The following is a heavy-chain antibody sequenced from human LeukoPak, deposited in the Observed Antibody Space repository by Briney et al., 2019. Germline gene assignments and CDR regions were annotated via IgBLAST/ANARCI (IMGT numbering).Heavy chain of an antibody. CDR3: ARKPIVNSAWYYFDF. V-gene: IGHV4-39*07. CDR1: GSSVNSGTYY. Sequence: KTSETLSLTCTVSGSSVNSGTYYWGWIRQPPGKGLEWIGDIYYSGSAYYNPSLKSRVTMSVDTSKNQFSLKLSSVTAADTAVYYCARKPIVNSAWYYFDFWGQGTLVTVSS. D-gene: IGHD3-22*01. CDR2: IYYSGSA. J-gene: IGHJ4*02.